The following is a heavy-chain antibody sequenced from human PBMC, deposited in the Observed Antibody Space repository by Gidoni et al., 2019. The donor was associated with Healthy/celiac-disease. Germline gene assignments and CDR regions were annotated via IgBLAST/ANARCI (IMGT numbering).Heavy chain of an antibody. CDR3: AKHTLRISAFDI. CDR1: GFTFDDYA. D-gene: IGHD3-3*02. CDR2: ISWNSGSI. J-gene: IGHJ3*02. Sequence: EVQLVESGGGLVQPGRSLRLSCAASGFTFDDYAMHWVRQAPGKGLEWVSGISWNSGSIGYAGSVKGRFTISRDNAKNSLYLQMNSLRAEDTALYYCAKHTLRISAFDIWGQGTMVTVSS. V-gene: IGHV3-9*01.